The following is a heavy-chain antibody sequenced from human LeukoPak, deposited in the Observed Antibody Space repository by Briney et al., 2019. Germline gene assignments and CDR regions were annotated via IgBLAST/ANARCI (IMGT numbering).Heavy chain of an antibody. J-gene: IGHJ4*02. CDR1: GFTFSSYG. D-gene: IGHD3-22*01. CDR3: AKGPHYYDGSGYARVDY. V-gene: IGHV3-30*02. CDR2: IRYDGSDK. Sequence: GGSLRLSCAASGFTFSSYGMHWVRQAPGKGLEWVAFIRYDGSDKYYADSVKGQFTISRDNSKNTLYLQMNSLKAEDAAVYYCAKGPHYYDGSGYARVDYWGQGTLVTVSS.